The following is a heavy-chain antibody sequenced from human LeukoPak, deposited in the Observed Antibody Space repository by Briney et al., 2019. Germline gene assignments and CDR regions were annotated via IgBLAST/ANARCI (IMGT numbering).Heavy chain of an antibody. CDR2: IYYSGST. V-gene: IGHV4-31*03. D-gene: IGHD3-22*01. J-gene: IGHJ4*02. CDR3: ARERDSSGYYFDY. CDR1: GGSISSGGYC. Sequence: SETLSLTCTVSGGSISSGGYCWSWIRQHPGKGLEWIGYIYYSGSTYYNPSLKSRVTISVDTSKNQFSLKLSSVTAADTAVYYCARERDSSGYYFDYWGQGTLVTVSS.